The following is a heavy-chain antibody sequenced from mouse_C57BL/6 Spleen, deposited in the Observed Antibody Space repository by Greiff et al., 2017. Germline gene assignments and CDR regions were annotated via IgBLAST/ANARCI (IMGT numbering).Heavy chain of an antibody. D-gene: IGHD2-3*01. Sequence: QVQLKESGAELMKPGASVKLSCKATGYTFTGYWIEWVKQRPGHGLEWIGEILPGSGSTNNNEKFKGKATLTADTSSNTAYMQLSSLTTEDSAIYYCARKSRRDGYYPYAMDYWGQGTSVTVSS. CDR1: GYTFTGYW. J-gene: IGHJ4*01. CDR3: ARKSRRDGYYPYAMDY. V-gene: IGHV1-9*01. CDR2: ILPGSGST.